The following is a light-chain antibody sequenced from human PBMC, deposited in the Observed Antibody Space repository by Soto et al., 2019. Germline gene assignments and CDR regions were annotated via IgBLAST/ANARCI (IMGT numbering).Light chain of an antibody. CDR3: QQYYSSPIT. CDR2: WAS. V-gene: IGKV4-1*01. CDR1: QRVLYSYNNKNS. J-gene: IGKJ5*01. Sequence: DIVMTQSPDSLAVSLGERATINCKPSQRVLYSYNNKNSLAWYQQKPGQAPKLLIYWASTRESGVPARFSGSGSGTDFTLTISSLQAEDVAVYYCQQYYSSPITFGQGTRLEIK.